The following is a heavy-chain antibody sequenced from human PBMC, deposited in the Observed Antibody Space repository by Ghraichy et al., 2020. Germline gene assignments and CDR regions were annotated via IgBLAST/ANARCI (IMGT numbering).Heavy chain of an antibody. J-gene: IGHJ6*03. V-gene: IGHV3-53*01. Sequence: GGSLRLSCAASGFTVSSNYMSWVRQAPGKGLEWVSVIYSGGSTYYADSVKGRFTISRDNSKNTLYLQMNSLRAEDTAVYYCARSNSNYAYYYYYYMDVWGKGTTVTVSS. CDR3: ARSNSNYAYYYYYYMDV. CDR2: IYSGGST. CDR1: GFTVSSNY. D-gene: IGHD4-11*01.